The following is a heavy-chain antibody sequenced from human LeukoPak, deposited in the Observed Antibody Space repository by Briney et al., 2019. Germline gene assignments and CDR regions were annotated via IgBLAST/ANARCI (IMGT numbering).Heavy chain of an antibody. D-gene: IGHD2-2*01. J-gene: IGHJ3*02. Sequence: PSETLSLTCTVSGGSISSYYWSWIRQPPGKGLEWIGYIYYNGSTNYTPPLKSRVIISLDTSKNQFSLKLRSVTAADTAMYYCARVRGYCSSTSCYGLLAFDIWGQGTMVTVSS. CDR2: IYYNGST. CDR1: GGSISSYY. CDR3: ARVRGYCSSTSCYGLLAFDI. V-gene: IGHV4-59*01.